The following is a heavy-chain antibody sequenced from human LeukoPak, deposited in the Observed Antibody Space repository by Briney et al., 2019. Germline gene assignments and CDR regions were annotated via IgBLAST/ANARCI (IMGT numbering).Heavy chain of an antibody. CDR1: GFTFSNYA. Sequence: PGGNLRLYCAASGFTFSNYALSWVRQAPGKGLEWVSALSGDGGRTYYADSVKGRFTISRDNSKRTLYLQMDSLRADDTAVYYCAKDIEALSSSWYYFDYWGQGTLVTVSS. D-gene: IGHD6-13*01. J-gene: IGHJ4*02. V-gene: IGHV3-23*01. CDR3: AKDIEALSSSWYYFDY. CDR2: LSGDGGRT.